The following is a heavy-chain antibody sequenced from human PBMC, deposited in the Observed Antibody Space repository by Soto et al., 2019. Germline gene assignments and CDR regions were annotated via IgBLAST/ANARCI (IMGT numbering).Heavy chain of an antibody. CDR2: IYYSGST. CDR1: GGSIISYY. Sequence: SETLSLTCTVSGGSIISYYWSWIRQPPGKGLEWIGYIYYSGSTNYNPSLKSRVTISVDTSKNQFSLKLSSVTAADTAVYYCARDHSSGYYLNWFDPWGQGTLVTVSS. J-gene: IGHJ5*02. V-gene: IGHV4-59*01. CDR3: ARDHSSGYYLNWFDP. D-gene: IGHD3-3*01.